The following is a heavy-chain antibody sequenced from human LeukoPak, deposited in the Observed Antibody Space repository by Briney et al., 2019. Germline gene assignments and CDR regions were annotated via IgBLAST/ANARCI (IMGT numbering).Heavy chain of an antibody. Sequence: GGTLRLSCAASGFTFSSYSMNWVRQAPGKGLEWFSSISSSSSYIYYSAQVKGRFTISRDNAKNSIYMQMNSLRAEDTAVYYCARGRVIAVTDYWGQGTLVTVSS. V-gene: IGHV3-21*01. D-gene: IGHD6-19*01. CDR2: ISSSSSYI. CDR1: GFTFSSYS. CDR3: ARGRVIAVTDY. J-gene: IGHJ4*02.